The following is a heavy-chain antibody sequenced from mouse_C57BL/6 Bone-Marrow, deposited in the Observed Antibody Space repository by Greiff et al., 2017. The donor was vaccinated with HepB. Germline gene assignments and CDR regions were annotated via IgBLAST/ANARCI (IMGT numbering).Heavy chain of an antibody. J-gene: IGHJ3*01. Sequence: EVQLVESGPGLVKPSQSLSLTCSVTGYSITSGYYWNWIRQFPGNKLEWMGYISYDGSNNYNPSLKNRISITRDTSKNQFFLKLNSVTTEDTATYYCAIYGNLAYWGQGTLVTVSA. V-gene: IGHV3-6*01. CDR1: GYSITSGYY. CDR2: ISYDGSN. CDR3: AIYGNLAY. D-gene: IGHD2-1*01.